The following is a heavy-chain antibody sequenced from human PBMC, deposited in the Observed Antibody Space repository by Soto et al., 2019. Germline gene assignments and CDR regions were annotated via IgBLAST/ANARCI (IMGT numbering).Heavy chain of an antibody. CDR3: ARGTYRDYSSWSGIYYYYSGTDV. D-gene: IGHD6-13*01. Sequence: GASVKVSCKASGYTFTGYSMHWVRQAPRQGLEWVGWINPNSGGTNYAQKFQGWVTMTRDTSISTAYMELSRLRSPDTAVYCCARGTYRDYSSWSGIYYYYSGTDVWGQGTTVTVSS. J-gene: IGHJ6*02. CDR1: GYTFTGYS. V-gene: IGHV1-2*04. CDR2: INPNSGGT.